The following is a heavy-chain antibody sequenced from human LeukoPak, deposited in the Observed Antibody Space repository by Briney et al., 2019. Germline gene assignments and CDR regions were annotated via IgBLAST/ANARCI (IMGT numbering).Heavy chain of an antibody. V-gene: IGHV3-23*01. CDR2: TGGSGGST. D-gene: IGHD6-13*01. CDR1: GFTLNSHA. Sequence: PGGPLSLSCAPSGFTLNSHAVSCARHAPGKGLVWVSSTGGSGGSTNPADSMQGRFTTSRDNSKSTLYLQMNSLRAEDTAVYYCAKAISSSWGDFDCWGQGTLVTVSS. J-gene: IGHJ4*02. CDR3: AKAISSSWGDFDC.